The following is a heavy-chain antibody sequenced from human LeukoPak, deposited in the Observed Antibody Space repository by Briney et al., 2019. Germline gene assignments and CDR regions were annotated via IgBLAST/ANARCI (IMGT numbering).Heavy chain of an antibody. CDR2: ISYSGSN. CDR3: ARVYGSGSYYNGYYYYYMDV. CDR1: GASISSTSYY. J-gene: IGHJ6*03. Sequence: SETLSLTCTVSGASISSTSYYWGWIRQPPGKGLEWIGSISYSGSNYYNPSLKSRVTISVDTSKNQFSLKLSSVTAADTAVYYRARVYGSGSYYNGYYYYYMDVWGKGTTVTISS. V-gene: IGHV4-39*01. D-gene: IGHD3-10*01.